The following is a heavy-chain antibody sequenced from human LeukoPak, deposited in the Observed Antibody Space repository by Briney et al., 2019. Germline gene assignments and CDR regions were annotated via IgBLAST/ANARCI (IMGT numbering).Heavy chain of an antibody. CDR3: ARLRPGTTAGTDY. D-gene: IGHD1-1*01. Sequence: ASVKVSCKASRYTFTSYDINWVQQATGQGLEWMGWMNPNSGNTGYAQKFQGRVTMTRNTSISTAYMELSSLRSEDTAVYYCARLRPGTTAGTDYWDQGTLVTVSS. CDR1: RYTFTSYD. J-gene: IGHJ4*02. CDR2: MNPNSGNT. V-gene: IGHV1-8*01.